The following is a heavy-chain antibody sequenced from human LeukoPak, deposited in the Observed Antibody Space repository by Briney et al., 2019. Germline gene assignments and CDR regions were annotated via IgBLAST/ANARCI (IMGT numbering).Heavy chain of an antibody. Sequence: AGGSLRLSCAASGFTFDDYAMHCVRQAPGKGQEWVSGISWNSGSIGYADSVKGRFTISRDNAKNSLYLQMNSLRAEDMALYYCAKGGQLLFRYYFDYWGQGTLVTVSS. CDR3: AKGGQLLFRYYFDY. V-gene: IGHV3-9*03. CDR1: GFTFDDYA. J-gene: IGHJ4*02. CDR2: ISWNSGSI. D-gene: IGHD2-2*01.